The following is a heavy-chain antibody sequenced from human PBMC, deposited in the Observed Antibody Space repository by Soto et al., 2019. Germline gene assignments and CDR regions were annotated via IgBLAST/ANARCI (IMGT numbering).Heavy chain of an antibody. V-gene: IGHV3-30-3*01. CDR2: ISYDGSNK. Sequence: QVPLVESGGGVVQPGRSLRLSCAASGFTFSSYAMHWVRQAPGKGLEWVAVISYDGSNKYYADSVKGRFTISRDNSQNTLYLQMNSLRLEGTGVYYCARPLWRDDYNWGYFDLWGRGTLVTVSS. CDR3: ARPLWRDDYNWGYFDL. D-gene: IGHD4-4*01. CDR1: GFTFSSYA. J-gene: IGHJ2*01.